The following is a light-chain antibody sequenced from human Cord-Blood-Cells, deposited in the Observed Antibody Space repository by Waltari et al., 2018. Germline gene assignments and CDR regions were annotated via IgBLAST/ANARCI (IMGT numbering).Light chain of an antibody. V-gene: IGLV2-14*01. J-gene: IGLJ1*01. Sequence: QSALTQPASVSGSTGQSITISCTGTSSDVGGYKYVSWYQQHPGKPPKLMIYDVSNRPSGVSNRFSGSKSGNTASLTISGLQAEDEADYYCSSYTSSRVFGTGTKVTVL. CDR3: SSYTSSRV. CDR2: DVS. CDR1: SSDVGGYKY.